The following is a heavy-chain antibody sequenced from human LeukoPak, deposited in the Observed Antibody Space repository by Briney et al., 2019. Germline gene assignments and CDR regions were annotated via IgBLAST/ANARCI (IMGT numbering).Heavy chain of an antibody. CDR3: ARSVGYSSSNWFDP. V-gene: IGHV3-21*01. J-gene: IGHJ5*02. Sequence: GGSLRLSCAASGFTFSSYSMNWVRQAPGKGLEWVSSISSSSSYIYYADSVKGRFTIFRDNSKNPLYLQMNSLRAEDTAVYYCARSVGYSSSNWFDPWGQGTLVTVSS. CDR2: ISSSSSYI. CDR1: GFTFSSYS. D-gene: IGHD6-13*01.